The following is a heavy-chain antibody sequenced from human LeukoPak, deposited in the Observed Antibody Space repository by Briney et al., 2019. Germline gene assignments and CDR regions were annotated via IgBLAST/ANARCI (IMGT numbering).Heavy chain of an antibody. CDR1: GGSISSSSYY. J-gene: IGHJ4*02. D-gene: IGHD3-22*01. Sequence: KASETLSLTCTVSGGSISSSSYYWGWIRQPPGKGLEWIGSIYYSGSTYYNPSLKSRVTISVDTSKNQFSLKLSSVTAADTAVYYCARDPPRAYYYDSSGYTFDYWGQGTLVTVSS. CDR3: ARDPPRAYYYDSSGYTFDY. CDR2: IYYSGST. V-gene: IGHV4-39*07.